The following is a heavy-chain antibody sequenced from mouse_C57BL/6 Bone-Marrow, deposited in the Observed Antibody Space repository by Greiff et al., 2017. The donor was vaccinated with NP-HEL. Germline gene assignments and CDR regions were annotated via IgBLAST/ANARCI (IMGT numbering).Heavy chain of an antibody. CDR3: ARLTGSSWFAY. CDR2: IYPRSGNT. J-gene: IGHJ3*01. Sequence: VQLQQSGAELARPGASVKLSCKASGYTFTSYGISWVKQRTGQGLEWIGEIYPRSGNTYYNEKFKGKATLTVDKSSSTAYMELRSLTSEDSAVYSCARLTGSSWFAYWGQGTLVTVSA. CDR1: GYTFTSYG. V-gene: IGHV1-81*01. D-gene: IGHD4-1*01.